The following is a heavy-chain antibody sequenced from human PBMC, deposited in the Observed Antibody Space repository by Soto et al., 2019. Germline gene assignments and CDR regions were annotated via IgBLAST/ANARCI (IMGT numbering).Heavy chain of an antibody. Sequence: QVHLVQSGAEVKKPGASVKVSCKGSGYDFTTYGITWGRQDPGQGLEWLAWISAHYGNTDYAKKLKGRVTVTRDTSTSTAYMGLSILRSDATAVYCCASGLYGDYGGQEARVTFSS. J-gene: IGHJ4*02. D-gene: IGHD2-8*01. CDR3: ASGLYGDY. V-gene: IGHV1-18*01. CDR2: ISAHYGNT. CDR1: GYDFTTYG.